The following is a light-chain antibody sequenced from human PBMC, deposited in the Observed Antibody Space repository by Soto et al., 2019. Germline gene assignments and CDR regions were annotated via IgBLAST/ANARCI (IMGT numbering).Light chain of an antibody. CDR2: AAS. CDR1: QSISSY. J-gene: IGKJ2*01. V-gene: IGKV1-39*01. CDR3: QQNSRSPLT. Sequence: DIQMTQSPASLSASVGDRVTITCRASQSISSYLNWYQQKPGKAPKLLIYAASIYHSGVPSRFSGSGSGTDFTLIISSLQPEDVATYYLQQNSRSPLTFGQGTKLEI.